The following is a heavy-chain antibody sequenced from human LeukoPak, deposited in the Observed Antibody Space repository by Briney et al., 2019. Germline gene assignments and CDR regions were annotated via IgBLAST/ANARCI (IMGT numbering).Heavy chain of an antibody. V-gene: IGHV4-34*01. CDR3: ASGKYYYDSSGYYYFDY. J-gene: IGHJ4*02. CDR1: GGSFSGYY. CDR2: INHSGST. D-gene: IGHD3-22*01. Sequence: SESLSLTCAVYGGSFSGYYWSWIRQPPGKGLEWIGEINHSGSTNYNPSLKSRVTISVDRSKNQFSLKLSSVTAADTAVYYCASGKYYYDSSGYYYFDYWGQGTLVTVSS.